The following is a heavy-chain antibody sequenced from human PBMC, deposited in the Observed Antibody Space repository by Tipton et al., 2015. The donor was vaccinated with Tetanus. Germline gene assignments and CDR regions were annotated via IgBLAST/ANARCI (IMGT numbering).Heavy chain of an antibody. D-gene: IGHD1-26*01. J-gene: IGHJ4*02. CDR2: ISGSGDRI. CDR1: GFPSTLSFSRYA. CDR3: VRVIYSGSFYFDS. Sequence: GSLRLSCIASGFPSTLSFSRYAMTWVRQAPGKGLEWVSGISGSGDRIFYADSVKGRFTISRDNPKNTLYLQMNGLRGDDTALYFCVRVIYSGSFYFDSWGQGTRVTVSS. V-gene: IGHV3-23*01.